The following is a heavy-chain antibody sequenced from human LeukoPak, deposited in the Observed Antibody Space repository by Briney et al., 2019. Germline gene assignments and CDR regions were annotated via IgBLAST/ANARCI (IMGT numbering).Heavy chain of an antibody. J-gene: IGHJ4*02. CDR1: GFTFSSYW. V-gene: IGHV3-74*01. CDR2: INSDGIST. Sequence: GGSLRLSCAASGFTFSSYWMHWVRQAPGKGLVWVSHINSDGISTGYVDSVKGRFIISRDNSKNTLYLQMSSLRAEDTAIYYCAHPSTPDYGGLDYWGQGTLVTVSS. D-gene: IGHD4-17*01. CDR3: AHPSTPDYGGLDY.